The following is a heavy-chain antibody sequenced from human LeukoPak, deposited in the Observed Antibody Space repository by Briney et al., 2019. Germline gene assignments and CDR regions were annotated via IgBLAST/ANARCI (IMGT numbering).Heavy chain of an antibody. V-gene: IGHV3-64*01. CDR1: GFVFSNYA. Sequence: GGSLRLSCAVSGFVFSNYAMHWIRQAPGRGAEYVSGISGDGNNIYYANSVKGRFTLSRDNSKSTLYLQMGSLRPEDMAVYYCARRDDTKAFDHWGQGTLVTVSS. CDR2: ISGDGNNI. J-gene: IGHJ4*02. CDR3: ARRDDTKAFDH.